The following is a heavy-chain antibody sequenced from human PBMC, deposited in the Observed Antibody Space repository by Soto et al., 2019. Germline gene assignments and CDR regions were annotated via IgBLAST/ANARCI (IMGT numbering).Heavy chain of an antibody. D-gene: IGHD6-19*01. CDR1: GGSISSYY. Sequence: PSETLSLTCTVSGGSISSYYWSWIRQPPGKGLEWIGYIYYSGSTNYNPSLKSRVTISVDTSKNQFSLKLSSVTAADTAVYYCARVRENISGWHPHRWFDTWGQRTLVTVSS. CDR3: ARVRENISGWHPHRWFDT. V-gene: IGHV4-59*01. CDR2: IYYSGST. J-gene: IGHJ5*02.